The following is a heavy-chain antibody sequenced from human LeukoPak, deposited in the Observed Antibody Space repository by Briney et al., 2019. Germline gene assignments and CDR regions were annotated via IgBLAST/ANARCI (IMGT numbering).Heavy chain of an antibody. J-gene: IGHJ6*03. CDR3: GTTNYNPSLMSRFTISVDTSKYQFSLKLSSVTAADTAVYYCATTRGYRYGYGMDV. D-gene: IGHD2-2*01. CDR1: GRSISSSSYY. V-gene: IGHV4-39*01. CDR2: IYYSGLT. Sequence: SETLSLTCTVSGRSISSSSYYWGWIRQPPGRGLEWIGSIYYSGLTYYNPSPKSQFTISVHTSKNQYSLKLTPVTPAHTSVYYSGTTNYNPSLMSRFTISVDTSKYQFSLKLSSVTAADTAVYYCATTRGYRYGYGMDVWGKGTTVTVSS.